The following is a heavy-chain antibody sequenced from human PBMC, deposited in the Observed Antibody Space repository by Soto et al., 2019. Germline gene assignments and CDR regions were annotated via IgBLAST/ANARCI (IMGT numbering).Heavy chain of an antibody. CDR3: AKDRGVLRAWYFDL. Sequence: GWSLRLSCTACGFSFSGYAMGWVRQTQGKGLEWVSAIDGRSSKTWYADSVKGRFTISRDNSKNTLYLQMNSLRAEDTAVYYCAKDRGVLRAWYFDLWGRGTLVTVSS. D-gene: IGHD3-10*01. CDR1: GFSFSGYA. V-gene: IGHV3-23*01. J-gene: IGHJ2*01. CDR2: IDGRSSKT.